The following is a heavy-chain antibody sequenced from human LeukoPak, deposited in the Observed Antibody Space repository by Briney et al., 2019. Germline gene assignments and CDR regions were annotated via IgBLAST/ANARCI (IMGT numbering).Heavy chain of an antibody. D-gene: IGHD3-22*01. CDR1: GFTFSSYS. Sequence: GGSLRLSCAASGFTFSSYSMNWVRQAPGRGLEWVSSISSSRSYIYYADSVKGRFTISRDNAKNSLYLQMNSLRAEDTAVYYCARVLSYYYDSSGYPDYWGQGTLVTVSS. V-gene: IGHV3-21*01. CDR2: ISSSRSYI. J-gene: IGHJ4*02. CDR3: ARVLSYYYDSSGYPDY.